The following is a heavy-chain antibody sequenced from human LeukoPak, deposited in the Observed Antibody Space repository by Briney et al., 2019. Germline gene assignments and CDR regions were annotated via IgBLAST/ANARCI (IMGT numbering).Heavy chain of an antibody. CDR3: ARGSGPHYYYYMDV. CDR1: GYTFTSYG. CDR2: ISAYNGST. D-gene: IGHD1-14*01. V-gene: IGHV1-18*01. Sequence: ASVKVSCKASGYTFTSYGISWVRQAPGQGLEWMGWISAYNGSTNYAQKLQGRVTMTTDTFTSTAYMELRSLRSDDTAVYYCARGSGPHYYYYMDVWGKGTTVTISS. J-gene: IGHJ6*03.